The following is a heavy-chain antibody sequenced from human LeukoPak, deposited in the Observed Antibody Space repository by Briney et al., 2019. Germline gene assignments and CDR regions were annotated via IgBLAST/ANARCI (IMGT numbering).Heavy chain of an antibody. J-gene: IGHJ4*02. CDR1: GYTFTSYA. Sequence: GASVKVSCKASGYTFTSYAMNWVRQAPGQGLEWMGWINTNTGNPTYAQGFTGRFVFSLDTSVSTAYLQISSLKAEDTAVYYCARHSGRGGYYPRGFDYWGQGTLVTVSS. V-gene: IGHV7-4-1*02. CDR3: ARHSGRGGYYPRGFDY. D-gene: IGHD3-22*01. CDR2: INTNTGNP.